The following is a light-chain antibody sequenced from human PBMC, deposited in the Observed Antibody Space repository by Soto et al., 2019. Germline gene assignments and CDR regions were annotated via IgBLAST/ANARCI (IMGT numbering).Light chain of an antibody. J-gene: IGLJ2*01. V-gene: IGLV1-51*01. Sequence: QSVLTQPPSMSAAPGQKVTISCSGSSSNTGNNYVSWYQQLPGTAPKLLIYHNNERPSGIPDRFSTSKSGASATLGITGLQTGDEADYYCGTWDSSLSAVVFGGGTKLTVL. CDR2: HNN. CDR1: SSNTGNNY. CDR3: GTWDSSLSAVV.